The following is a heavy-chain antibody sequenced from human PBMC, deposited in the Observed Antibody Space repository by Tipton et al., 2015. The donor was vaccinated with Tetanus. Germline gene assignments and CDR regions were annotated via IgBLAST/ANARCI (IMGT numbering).Heavy chain of an antibody. V-gene: IGHV4-59*13. CDR3: ARIGWPENNKPGFDI. CDR2: VHYTGKD. Sequence: GLVKPSETLSPTCIVSGGSISTYYWSWIRQRPGRGLEWVGYVHYTGKDNYNPSLRSRVTLSVDTSKNQFSLQMSSVTAADTAVYYCARIGWPENNKPGFDIWGQGTMVTVSS. D-gene: IGHD1/OR15-1a*01. CDR1: GGSISTYY. J-gene: IGHJ3*02.